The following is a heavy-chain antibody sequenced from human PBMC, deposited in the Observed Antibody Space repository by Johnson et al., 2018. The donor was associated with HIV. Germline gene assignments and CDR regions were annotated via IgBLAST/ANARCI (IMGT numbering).Heavy chain of an antibody. CDR2: IWYDGSNK. V-gene: IGHV3-33*06. J-gene: IGHJ3*02. CDR1: GFTFSSYG. Sequence: VQLLESGGGVVQPGRSLRLSCAASGFTFSSYGMHWVRQAPGKGLEWVAVIWYDGSNKYYADSVKGRFTISRDNSKNTLYLQMNSLRAEDTAVYYCAKDQSPLMTWWDAFDIWGQGTMVTVSS. D-gene: IGHD2-8*02. CDR3: AKDQSPLMTWWDAFDI.